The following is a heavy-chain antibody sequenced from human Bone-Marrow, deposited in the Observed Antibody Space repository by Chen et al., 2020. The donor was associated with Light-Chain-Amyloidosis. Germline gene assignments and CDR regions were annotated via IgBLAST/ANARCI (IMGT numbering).Heavy chain of an antibody. CDR2: IPYDGNNK. V-gene: IGHV3-30*18. Sequence: HVSLVESGGGVVQPGGSLRLSCVASGFTFSNYGMHWVRQAPGKGLEWVAVIPYDGNNKHYADSVQGRFTISRENSENTLYLQMSSLRAEDSAVYYCAKDLNFGSGTFYSGYYFDYWGQGTLVTVSS. CDR1: GFTFSNYG. D-gene: IGHD3-10*01. CDR3: AKDLNFGSGTFYSGYYFDY. J-gene: IGHJ4*02.